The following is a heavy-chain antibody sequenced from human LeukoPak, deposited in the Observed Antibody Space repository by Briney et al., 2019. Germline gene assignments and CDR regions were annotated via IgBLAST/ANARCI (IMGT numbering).Heavy chain of an antibody. CDR2: IYSGGST. CDR3: ATRRGYDFWSGYPGYYYYGMDV. J-gene: IGHJ6*02. V-gene: IGHV3-66*01. CDR1: GFTVSSNY. Sequence: GGSLRLSCAASGFTVSSNYMSWVRQAPGKGLEWVSVIYSGGSTYYADSVKGRFTISRDNSKNTLYLQMNSLRAEDTAVYYCATRRGYDFWSGYPGYYYYGMDVWGQGITVTVSS. D-gene: IGHD3-3*01.